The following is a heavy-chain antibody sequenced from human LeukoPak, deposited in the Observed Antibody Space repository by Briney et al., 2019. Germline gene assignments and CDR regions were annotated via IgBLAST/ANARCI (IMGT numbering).Heavy chain of an antibody. J-gene: IGHJ5*02. CDR1: GGSFSGYY. CDR3: ARPRFYGEYGAPADA. V-gene: IGHV4-34*01. D-gene: IGHD4-17*01. Sequence: SETLSLTCAVYGGSFSGYYWSWFRQPPGKGPEWIGEINHSGSTNYNPSLKSRVTISVDTSKNQFSLKLSSVTAADTAVYYCARPRFYGEYGAPADAWGRGTLVTVSS. CDR2: INHSGST.